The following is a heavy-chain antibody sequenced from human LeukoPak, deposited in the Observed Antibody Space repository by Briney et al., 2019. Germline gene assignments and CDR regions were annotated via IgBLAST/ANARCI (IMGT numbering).Heavy chain of an antibody. CDR1: GFTFSSYA. V-gene: IGHV3-23*01. J-gene: IGHJ2*01. CDR2: ISGSGGST. CDR3: ARETDDILTRGWYFDL. D-gene: IGHD3-9*01. Sequence: QPGGSLRLSCAASGFTFSSYAMSWVRQAPGKGLEWVSAISGSGGSTYYPGSVKGRFTISRENAKNSLYLQMNSLRADDTAVYYCARETDDILTRGWYFDLWGRGTLVTVSS.